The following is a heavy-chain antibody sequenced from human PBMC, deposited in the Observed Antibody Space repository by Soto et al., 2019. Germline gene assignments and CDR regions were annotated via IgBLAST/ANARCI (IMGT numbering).Heavy chain of an antibody. CDR2: IYYCGTT. J-gene: IGHJ6*02. Sequence: SDTLSLTCRVSGGSIDSANYYWTCIRQLPVKGPEWIGNIYYCGTTFYNPSLKSRLTISIDTSRNQFSLQLTSVTAADTAVYFCARDQGYSDFFSASKYYYHMDIWGQGTKLTVS. CDR3: ARDQGYSDFFSASKYYYHMDI. D-gene: IGHD3-10*01. V-gene: IGHV4-30-4*02. CDR1: GGSIDSANYY.